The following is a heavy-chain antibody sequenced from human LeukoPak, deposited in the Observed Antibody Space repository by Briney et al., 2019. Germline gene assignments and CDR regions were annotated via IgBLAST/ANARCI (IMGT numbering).Heavy chain of an antibody. J-gene: IGHJ4*02. CDR1: GFTFSSYG. Sequence: GGSLRLSCAASGFTFSSYGMHWVRQAPGKGLEWVAVISYDGSNKYYADSVKGRFTISRDNSKNTLYLQMNSLRAEDTAVYYCARGSYEQWLGSIDYWGQGTLVTVSS. CDR3: ARGSYEQWLGSIDY. CDR2: ISYDGSNK. V-gene: IGHV3-30*03. D-gene: IGHD5-12*01.